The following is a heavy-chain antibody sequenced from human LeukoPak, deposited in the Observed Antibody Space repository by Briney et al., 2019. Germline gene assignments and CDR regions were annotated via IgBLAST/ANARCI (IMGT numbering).Heavy chain of an antibody. V-gene: IGHV3-33*01. CDR1: GFTFSRYG. J-gene: IGHJ3*02. CDR2: IWYDGSNK. D-gene: IGHD4-17*01. Sequence: HPGGSLRLSCGASGFTFSRYGMHWVRQAPGKGLEWVAIIWYDGSNKYYADSVKGRFTISRDNSKNTLYLQMNSLRAEDTAVYYCARDSSTTVTGAFDIWGQGTMVTVSS. CDR3: ARDSSTTVTGAFDI.